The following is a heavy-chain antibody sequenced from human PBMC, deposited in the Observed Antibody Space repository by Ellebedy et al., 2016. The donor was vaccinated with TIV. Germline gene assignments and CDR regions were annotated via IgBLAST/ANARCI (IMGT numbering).Heavy chain of an antibody. CDR2: INHNGGP. V-gene: IGHV1-46*01. CDR3: AKVSRGGATARHYFDY. CDR1: GYTFTSYS. J-gene: IGHJ4*02. D-gene: IGHD5-12*01. Sequence: ASVKVSCKASGYTFTSYSMSWVRQAPGQGLEWMGIINHNGGPSYTPKFQGRLTIPRSTSTSTVYMELSGLTSGDTAMYYCAKVSRGGATARHYFDYWGQGTQVTVSS.